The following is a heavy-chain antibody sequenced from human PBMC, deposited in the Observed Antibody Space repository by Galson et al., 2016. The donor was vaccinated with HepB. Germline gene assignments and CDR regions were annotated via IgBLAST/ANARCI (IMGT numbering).Heavy chain of an antibody. CDR1: GFIFRGYG. CDR2: DSRDGRRK. J-gene: IGHJ4*02. V-gene: IGHV3-30*18. CDR3: AKRHEFCPPVGCSVDY. D-gene: IGHD3-10*02. Sequence: SLRLSCAGSGFIFRGYGMHWVRQAPGKGLEWVAADSRDGRRKFYADSVRGRFTISSDNSNNMLFLQMDSLRPDDTGVYYCAKRHEFCPPVGCSVDYWGQGIRVSVSS.